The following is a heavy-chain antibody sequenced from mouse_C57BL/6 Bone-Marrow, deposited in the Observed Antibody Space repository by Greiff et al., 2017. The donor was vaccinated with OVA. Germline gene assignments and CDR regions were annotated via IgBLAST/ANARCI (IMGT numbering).Heavy chain of an antibody. CDR2: INPNYGTT. J-gene: IGHJ4*01. CDR1: GYSFTDYN. D-gene: IGHD2-3*01. CDR3: ANWANGYSYYAMDY. Sequence: EVKLVESGPELVKPGASVKISCKASGYSFTDYNMNWVKQSNGKSLEWIGVINPNYGTTSYNQKFKGKATLTVDQSSSTAYMQLNSLTSEDSAVYYCANWANGYSYYAMDYWGQGTSVTVSS. V-gene: IGHV1-39*01.